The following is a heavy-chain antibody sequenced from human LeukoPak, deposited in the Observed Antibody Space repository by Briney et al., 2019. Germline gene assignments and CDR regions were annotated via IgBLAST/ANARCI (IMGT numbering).Heavy chain of an antibody. J-gene: IGHJ4*02. Sequence: SETLSLTCTVSSGSISTSNYYWGWVRQPPGKALEWIGNIFYSGSTYYSPSLKSRVTISIDTSKNHFSLKLNSVTAADTAVFYCARGGLWIYYFDYWGQGTLVTVSS. V-gene: IGHV4-39*02. CDR3: ARGGLWIYYFDY. CDR2: IFYSGST. D-gene: IGHD1-1*01. CDR1: SGSISTSNYY.